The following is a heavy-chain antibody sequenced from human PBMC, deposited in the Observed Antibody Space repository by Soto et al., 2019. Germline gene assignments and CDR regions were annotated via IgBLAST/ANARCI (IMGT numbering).Heavy chain of an antibody. CDR2: IDWDDDK. CDR1: GFSLSTSGMC. Sequence: GPTLVNPTQTLTLTCTFPGFSLSTSGMCVSWIRQPPGKALEWLALIDWDDDKYYSTSLKTRLTISKDTSKNQVVLTMTNMDPVDTDTYYCARIRGGYYDILTGTFDYWGQGTLVTVSS. J-gene: IGHJ4*02. V-gene: IGHV2-70*01. CDR3: ARIRGGYYDILTGTFDY. D-gene: IGHD3-9*01.